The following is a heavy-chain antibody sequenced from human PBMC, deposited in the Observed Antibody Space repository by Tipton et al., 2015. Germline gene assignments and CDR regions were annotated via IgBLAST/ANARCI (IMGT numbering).Heavy chain of an antibody. V-gene: IGHV4-4*02. CDR2: IYHGGST. CDR1: AGSISSSFW. Sequence: SLRLSCTVSAGSISSSFWWSWVRQPPGKGLEWIAEIYHGGSTNYNPSLKSRVTISVDKSKNQFSLTLTSVTAADAAVYYCARHKDSGTYPLDYWGQGTLVTVSS. D-gene: IGHD3-10*01. CDR3: ARHKDSGTYPLDY. J-gene: IGHJ4*02.